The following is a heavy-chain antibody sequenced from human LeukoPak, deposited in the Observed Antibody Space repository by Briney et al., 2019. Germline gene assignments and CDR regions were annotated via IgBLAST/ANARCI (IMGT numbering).Heavy chain of an antibody. CDR3: AREDYGGAAFDY. CDR2: VSSSSSYI. V-gene: IGHV3-21*01. Sequence: GGSLRLSCAASGFTFSSYSMNWVRQAPGKGLEWVSSVSSSSSYIYYADSVKGRFTISRDNAKNSLYLQMNSLRAEDTAVYYCAREDYGGAAFDYWGQGTLVTVSS. CDR1: GFTFSSYS. J-gene: IGHJ4*02. D-gene: IGHD4-23*01.